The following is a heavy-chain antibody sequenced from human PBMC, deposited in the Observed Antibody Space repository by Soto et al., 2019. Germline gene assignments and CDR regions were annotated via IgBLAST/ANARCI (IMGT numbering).Heavy chain of an antibody. CDR3: ARDNRVLRYPAWFDP. Sequence: SETLSLTCTVSGGSSSSYYWSWIRQPPGKGLEWIGYIYYSGSTNYNTSLKIRFTISVDTSKNQFSLKLSSVTAADTAVYYCARDNRVLRYPAWFDPWGQGTLVTASS. J-gene: IGHJ5*02. V-gene: IGHV4-59*01. CDR2: IYYSGST. D-gene: IGHD3-9*01. CDR1: GGSSSSYY.